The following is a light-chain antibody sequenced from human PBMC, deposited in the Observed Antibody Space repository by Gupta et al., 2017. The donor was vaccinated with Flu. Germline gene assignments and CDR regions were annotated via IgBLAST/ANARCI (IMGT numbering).Light chain of an antibody. J-gene: IGKJ1*01. CDR3: QQLSLWPPWT. CDR1: QRVDSS. CDR2: DAS. Sequence: ATLSLSPGERATLSCRASQRVDSSLDWYQQRPGQAPRLLIYDASNRAAGIPARFSGSGSGTDFTLTISSREPEDFALYYCQQLSLWPPWTFGQGTRVEI. V-gene: IGKV3-11*01.